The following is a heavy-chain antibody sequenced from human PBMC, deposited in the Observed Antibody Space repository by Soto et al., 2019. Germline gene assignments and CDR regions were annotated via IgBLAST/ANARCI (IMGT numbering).Heavy chain of an antibody. V-gene: IGHV1-18*01. D-gene: IGHD6-19*01. CDR1: GYTFTSYG. J-gene: IGHJ6*02. CDR2: ISAYNGNT. CDR3: ARDPSYSSGWPNLAHYYYYYGMDV. Sequence: ASVKVSCKASGYTFTSYGSSWVRQAPGQVLEWMGWISAYNGNTHYAQKLQGRVTMTTDTSTSTAYIELRSLRSDDTAVYYCARDPSYSSGWPNLAHYYYYYGMDVWGQGTTVTVSS.